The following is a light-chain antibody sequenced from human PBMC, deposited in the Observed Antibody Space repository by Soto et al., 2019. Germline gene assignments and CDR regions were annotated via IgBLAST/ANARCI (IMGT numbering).Light chain of an antibody. J-gene: IGKJ4*01. Sequence: EIVLTQSPATLSLSPGERATLSCRASQSVSSYLAWYQQKPGQAPRLLIYDASNRATGIPARFSGSGSGTDFTLTISSLEPEDFAVYYCQQANSFPGTFGGGTKVEIK. CDR3: QQANSFPGT. V-gene: IGKV3-11*01. CDR1: QSVSSY. CDR2: DAS.